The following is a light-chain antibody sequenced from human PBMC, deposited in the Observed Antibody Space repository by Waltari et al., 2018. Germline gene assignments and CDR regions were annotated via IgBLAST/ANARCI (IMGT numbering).Light chain of an antibody. CDR1: SGDVGDYNY. CDR3: CSRAGSSVV. Sequence: QSALTQPRSVSGSPGQSVTISCTGTSGDVGDYNYVSWYQEQPGKAPRRTIYDVSGRPAGVPDRFSAAKSGNTASLTISGLQAEDEGSYHCCSRAGSSVVFGGGTKLTVL. CDR2: DVS. V-gene: IGLV2-11*01. J-gene: IGLJ2*01.